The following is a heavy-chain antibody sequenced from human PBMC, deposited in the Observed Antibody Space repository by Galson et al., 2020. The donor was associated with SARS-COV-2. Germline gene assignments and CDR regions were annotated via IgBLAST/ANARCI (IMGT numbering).Heavy chain of an antibody. J-gene: IGHJ2*01. D-gene: IGHD2-2*01. CDR3: ARHYIVVVPAAIHHWYFDL. V-gene: IGHV3-11*03. Sequence: GGSLRLYCAASGFTFSDYYMSWIRQAPGKGLEWVSYISSSSSYTNYADSVKGRFTISRDNAKNSLYLQMNSLRAEDTAVYYCARHYIVVVPAAIHHWYFDLWGRGTLVTVSS. CDR1: GFTFSDYY. CDR2: ISSSSSYT.